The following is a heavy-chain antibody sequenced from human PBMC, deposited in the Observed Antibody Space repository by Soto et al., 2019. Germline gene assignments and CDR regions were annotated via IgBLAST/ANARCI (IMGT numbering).Heavy chain of an antibody. J-gene: IGHJ6*02. CDR3: AGRTYRLKQLVRYYYYYGMDV. CDR2: IIPIFGTA. Sequence: QVQLVQSGAEVKKPGSSVKVSCKASGGTFSSYAISWVRQAPGQGLEWMGGIIPIFGTANYAQKFQGRVTITADESTSRAYMELSSLRSEDTAVYYCAGRTYRLKQLVRYYYYYGMDVWGQGTTVTVSS. V-gene: IGHV1-69*01. CDR1: GGTFSSYA. D-gene: IGHD6-6*01.